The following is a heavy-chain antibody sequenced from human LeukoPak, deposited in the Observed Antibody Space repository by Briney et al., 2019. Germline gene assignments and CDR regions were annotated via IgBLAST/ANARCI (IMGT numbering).Heavy chain of an antibody. J-gene: IGHJ4*02. Sequence: GGSLRLSCAASGFPFSSYWMSWVRQAPGKGLEWVSSISSSSSYIYYADSVKGRFTISRDNAKNSLYLQMNSLRAEDTAVYYCARDGRSSGYVDYWGQGTLVTVSS. CDR1: GFPFSSYW. V-gene: IGHV3-21*01. CDR2: ISSSSSYI. D-gene: IGHD3-22*01. CDR3: ARDGRSSGYVDY.